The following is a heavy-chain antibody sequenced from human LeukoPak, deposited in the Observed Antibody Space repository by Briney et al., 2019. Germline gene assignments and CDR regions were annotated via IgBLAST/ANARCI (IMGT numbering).Heavy chain of an antibody. D-gene: IGHD3-16*01. CDR3: AREGFMGAFDI. CDR1: GFTFSSYA. CDR2: ISGSGGST. Sequence: GGSLRLSCAASGFTFSSYAMSWVRQAPGKGLEWVSAISGSGGSTYYTDSVKGRFTISRDNSKKTLHLQMNSLTAEDTAVYYCAREGFMGAFDIWGQGTMVTVSS. J-gene: IGHJ3*02. V-gene: IGHV3-23*01.